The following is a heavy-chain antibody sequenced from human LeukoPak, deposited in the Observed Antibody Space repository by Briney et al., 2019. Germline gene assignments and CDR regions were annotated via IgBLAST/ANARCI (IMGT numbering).Heavy chain of an antibody. J-gene: IGHJ3*02. Sequence: GGSLRLSCAASGFTFDDYAMHWVRQAPGKGLEWVSGISWNSGSIGYADSVKGRFTISRDSAKSTLNLQMNSLRAEDTAVYYCAREPDYYDSRGDAFDIWGQGTMVTVSS. D-gene: IGHD3-22*01. V-gene: IGHV3-9*01. CDR3: AREPDYYDSRGDAFDI. CDR1: GFTFDDYA. CDR2: ISWNSGSI.